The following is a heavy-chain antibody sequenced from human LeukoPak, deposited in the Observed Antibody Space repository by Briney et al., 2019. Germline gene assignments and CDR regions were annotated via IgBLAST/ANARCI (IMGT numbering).Heavy chain of an antibody. CDR1: GFTFSSHS. D-gene: IGHD3-10*01. CDR2: ISGSSSII. V-gene: IGHV3-48*04. CDR3: VMVEASDVFDT. Sequence: GGSLRLSCAASGFTFSSHSMNWVRQSPGKGLEWISYISGSSSIIFYADSVKGRFTISRDNANNSLYLQMNNLRPEDTAVYYCVMVEASDVFDTWGQGTMVTVSS. J-gene: IGHJ3*02.